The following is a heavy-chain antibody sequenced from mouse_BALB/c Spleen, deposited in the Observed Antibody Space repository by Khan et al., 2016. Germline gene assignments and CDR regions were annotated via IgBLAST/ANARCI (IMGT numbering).Heavy chain of an antibody. CDR3: ARNYVGFFDY. D-gene: IGHD1-1*02. CDR2: ISYGSST. Sequence: EVKLEESGPSLVKPSQSLSLTCTVTGYSITSDYAWNCMRQFRGNQLEWMGYISYGSSTSYHPSQKSRISTTRASYRNQFLLQLNSATTEDRATYYCARNYVGFFDYWGHGTPLTVSS. V-gene: IGHV3-2*02. CDR1: GYSITSDYA. J-gene: IGHJ2*01.